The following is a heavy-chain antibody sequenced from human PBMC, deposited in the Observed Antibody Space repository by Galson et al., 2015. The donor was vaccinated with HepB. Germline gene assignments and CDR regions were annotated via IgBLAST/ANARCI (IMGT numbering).Heavy chain of an antibody. J-gene: IGHJ4*02. CDR2: INSDGSTT. V-gene: IGHV3-74*01. CDR1: GFTFSNCW. CDR3: TSTMVTQFDY. D-gene: IGHD4-23*01. Sequence: SLRLSCAASGFTFSNCWMHWVRQAPGKGLVWVSRINSDGSTTGYADSVKGRFTISRDNAKNTLYLQMNSLRVEDTAMYYCTSTMVTQFDYWGQGALVTVSS.